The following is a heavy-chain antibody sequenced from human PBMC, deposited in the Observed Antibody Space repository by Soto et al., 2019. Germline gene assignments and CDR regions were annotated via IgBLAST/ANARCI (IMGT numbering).Heavy chain of an antibody. Sequence: GGSLRLSCAASGFTLGKYTMGWVRQAPGKGLEWVAESYSSGGTEYADSVKGRFTISRDNSKNTLFLQTNSLAVGDTALYYCARDREPDGIWIFDSWGKGTLVTVSS. CDR2: SYSSGGT. D-gene: IGHD3-3*01. V-gene: IGHV3-23*01. CDR1: GFTLGKYT. J-gene: IGHJ4*02. CDR3: ARDREPDGIWIFDS.